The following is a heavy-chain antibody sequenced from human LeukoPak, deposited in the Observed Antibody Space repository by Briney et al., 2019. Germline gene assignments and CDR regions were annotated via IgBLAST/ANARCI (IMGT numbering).Heavy chain of an antibody. CDR3: AKRAAAYSFDS. V-gene: IGHV3-23*01. D-gene: IGHD6-25*01. J-gene: IGHJ4*02. Sequence: GGSLRLSCAASGFTFTSYAMSWVRQAPGKGLEWVSIISGSGSYTYDADSVKGRFTISRDNLKNTLYLQMNSLRVEDTAVYYCAKRAAAYSFDSWGQGTLVTVSS. CDR1: GFTFTSYA. CDR2: ISGSGSYT.